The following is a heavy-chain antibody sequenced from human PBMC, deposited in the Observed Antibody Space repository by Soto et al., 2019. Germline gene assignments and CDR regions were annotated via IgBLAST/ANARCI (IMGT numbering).Heavy chain of an antibody. Sequence: PGGSLKISCKGSGYSFPSYWIGWVRQMPGKGLEWMGIIYPGDSDTRYSPSFQGRVTISADKSISTAYLQWSSLKASDTAMYYCASKGYSGYDYYAFDIWGQGTMVTVSS. CDR3: ASKGYSGYDYYAFDI. V-gene: IGHV5-51*01. CDR1: GYSFPSYW. J-gene: IGHJ3*02. D-gene: IGHD5-12*01. CDR2: IYPGDSDT.